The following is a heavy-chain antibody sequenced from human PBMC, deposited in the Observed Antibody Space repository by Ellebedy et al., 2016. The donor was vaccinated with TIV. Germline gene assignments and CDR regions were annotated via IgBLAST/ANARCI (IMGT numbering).Heavy chain of an antibody. CDR3: ARHLSGYSVLSDY. CDR2: IYYSVSP. D-gene: IGHD5-12*01. Sequence: MPGGSLRLSCTVSGGSISSYYWSWIRQPPGKGLEWIGYIYYSVSPNYNPSLKSRVTISVDTSKNQFSLNLSSVTAADTAVYYCARHLSGYSVLSDYWGQGTLVTVSS. J-gene: IGHJ4*02. CDR1: GGSISSYY. V-gene: IGHV4-59*08.